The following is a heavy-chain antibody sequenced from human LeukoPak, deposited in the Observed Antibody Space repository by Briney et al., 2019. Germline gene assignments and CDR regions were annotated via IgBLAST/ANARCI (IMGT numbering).Heavy chain of an antibody. J-gene: IGHJ4*02. CDR3: ARDFPLHGDYGEASDY. V-gene: IGHV1-2*02. Sequence: ASVKVSCKASGYTFTGSYMHWVRQAPGQGLEWMGWINPNSGGTNYAQKFQGRVTMTRDTSISTAYMELSRLRSDDTAVYYCARDFPLHGDYGEASDYWGQGTLVTVSS. CDR1: GYTFTGSY. CDR2: INPNSGGT. D-gene: IGHD4-17*01.